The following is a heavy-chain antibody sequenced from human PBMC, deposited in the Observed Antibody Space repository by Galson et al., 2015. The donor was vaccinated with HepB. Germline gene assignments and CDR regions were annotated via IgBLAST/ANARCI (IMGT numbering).Heavy chain of an antibody. D-gene: IGHD7-27*01. Sequence: SVKVSCKASGYTFTNYGISWVRQAPGQGLQWMGWISAYNSNTHYAQKLQGRVTMTTDTSTSTAYMELRSLRSDDTAVYYCARGDWGWGGFDDWGQGTLVTVSS. CDR3: ARGDWGWGGFDD. V-gene: IGHV1-18*01. CDR2: ISAYNSNT. CDR1: GYTFTNYG. J-gene: IGHJ4*02.